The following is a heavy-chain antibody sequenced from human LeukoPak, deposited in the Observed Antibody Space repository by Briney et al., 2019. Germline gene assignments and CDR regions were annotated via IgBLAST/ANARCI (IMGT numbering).Heavy chain of an antibody. CDR3: ARGVHVRKYDSNHNCFDP. D-gene: IGHD3-22*01. Sequence: ASVKVSCKASGYTFTSYTMHWVRQAPGQRLEWMGWINTGNGNTKYSQEFQGRVTITRDTSASTVYMELSSLRSDDTAVYYCARGVHVRKYDSNHNCFDPWGQGTLVTVSS. CDR1: GYTFTSYT. CDR2: INTGNGNT. J-gene: IGHJ5*02. V-gene: IGHV1-3*04.